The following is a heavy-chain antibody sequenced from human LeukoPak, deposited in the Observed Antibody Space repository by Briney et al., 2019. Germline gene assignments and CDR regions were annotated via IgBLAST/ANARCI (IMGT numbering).Heavy chain of an antibody. CDR1: GFTFSSYG. J-gene: IGHJ6*03. D-gene: IGHD2-21*01. Sequence: PGRSLRLSCAASGFTFSSYGMHWVRQAPGKGLEWVAVIWYDGSNKYYADSVKGRFTISRDNSKNTLYLQMNSLRAEDTAVYYCARVVSHYSAITEGYMDVWGKGTTVTVSS. CDR2: IWYDGSNK. V-gene: IGHV3-33*01. CDR3: ARVVSHYSAITEGYMDV.